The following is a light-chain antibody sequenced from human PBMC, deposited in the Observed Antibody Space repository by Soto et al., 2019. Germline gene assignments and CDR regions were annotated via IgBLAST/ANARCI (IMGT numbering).Light chain of an antibody. CDR3: SSYRSGNSSV. CDR1: SSDVGAYDY. Sequence: QSVLTQPASVSGSPGQSITISCTGTSSDVGAYDYVSWYQQHPGKAPKLMISEVSNRPSGVSNRFSGSKSGNTASLTISGLQAEDEADYYCSSYRSGNSSVFGTGTKATVL. CDR2: EVS. V-gene: IGLV2-14*01. J-gene: IGLJ1*01.